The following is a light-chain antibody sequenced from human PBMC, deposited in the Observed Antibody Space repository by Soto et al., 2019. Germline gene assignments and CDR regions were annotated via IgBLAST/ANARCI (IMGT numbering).Light chain of an antibody. Sequence: DIVMTQSPDSLAVSLGERATINCKSSQSVLSSSDSRNYLAWYQHKPGQPPKLLIYWASTRESGVPDRFSGSGSGTDFTLAISSLQAEDVAVYFCQQYYATPLTFGQGTKLEI. CDR1: QSVLSSSDSRNY. CDR2: WAS. CDR3: QQYYATPLT. V-gene: IGKV4-1*01. J-gene: IGKJ2*01.